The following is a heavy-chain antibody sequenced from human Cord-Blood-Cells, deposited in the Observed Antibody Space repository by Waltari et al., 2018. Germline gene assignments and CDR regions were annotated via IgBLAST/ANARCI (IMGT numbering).Heavy chain of an antibody. V-gene: IGHV3-48*02. CDR3: ARVAYCGGDCYSTPYQYYFDY. Sequence: EVQLVESGGGLVQPGGSLRLSCAASGFTFSSYSMNWVRQAPGKGLEWVSYISSSSSTIYYADSEKGRFTIARDNAKNSLYLQMNSLRDEDTAVYYCARVAYCGGDCYSTPYQYYFDYWGQGTLVTVSS. CDR1: GFTFSSYS. CDR2: ISSSSSTI. D-gene: IGHD2-21*01. J-gene: IGHJ4*02.